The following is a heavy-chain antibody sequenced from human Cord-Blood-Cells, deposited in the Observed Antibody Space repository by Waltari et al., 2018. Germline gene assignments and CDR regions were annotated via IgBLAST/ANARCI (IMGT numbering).Heavy chain of an antibody. V-gene: IGHV4-39*01. D-gene: IGHD1-26*01. CDR2: IYYSGST. CDR1: GGSISSSSYY. Sequence: QLQLQESGPGLVKPSETLSLTCTVSGGSISSSSYYWGWIRQPPGKGLVWIGSIYYSGSTYYNPSLKSRVTISVDTAKNQFSLKLSSVTAADTAVYYCARRADDAFDIWGQGTMVTVSS. J-gene: IGHJ3*02. CDR3: ARRADDAFDI.